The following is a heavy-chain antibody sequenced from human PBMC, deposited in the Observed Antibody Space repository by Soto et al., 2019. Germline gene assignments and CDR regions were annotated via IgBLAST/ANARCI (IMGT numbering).Heavy chain of an antibody. CDR3: ARSGGDCSSTDGYYWYFDL. CDR1: GGTFSSYT. Sequence: QVQLVQSGAEVKKPGSSVKVSCKASGGTFSSYTISWVRQATGQGLEWLGRIIPILGIANYAQKFEGRVTITADEATSTAYMVLGRLTCEDTGVYYCARSGGDCSSTDGYYWYFDLWGRGTLVTVAA. D-gene: IGHD2-2*01. CDR2: IIPILGIA. J-gene: IGHJ2*01. V-gene: IGHV1-69*02.